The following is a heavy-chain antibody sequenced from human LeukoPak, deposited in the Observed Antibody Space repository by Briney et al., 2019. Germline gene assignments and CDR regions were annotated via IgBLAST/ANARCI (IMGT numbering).Heavy chain of an antibody. D-gene: IGHD3-22*01. V-gene: IGHV3-23*01. J-gene: IGHJ4*02. CDR2: ISTSGGAT. CDR3: AIMHRYYDGSGYWVQ. CDR1: GFTFSSYW. Sequence: GGSLRLSCAASGFTFSSYWMHWVRQAPGKGLVWVSGISTSGGATSYTDSVKGRFTISRDNPRNTLYMQMNSLRAEDTAVYYCAIMHRYYDGSGYWVQWGQGTLVTVSS.